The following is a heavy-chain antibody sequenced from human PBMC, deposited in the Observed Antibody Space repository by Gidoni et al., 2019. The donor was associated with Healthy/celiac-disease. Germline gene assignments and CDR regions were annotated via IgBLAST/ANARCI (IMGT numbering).Heavy chain of an antibody. CDR3: TTDYYGSGSYFHYYYGMDV. CDR2: IKSKTDGGTT. J-gene: IGHJ6*02. V-gene: IGHV3-15*01. Sequence: EVQLVESGGGLVKPGGSLRLSCAASGFTFSNAWMSWVRQAPGKGLEWVGRIKSKTDGGTTDYAAPVKGRFTISRDDSKNTLYLQMNSLKTEDTAVYYCTTDYYGSGSYFHYYYGMDVWGQGTTVTVSS. D-gene: IGHD3-10*01. CDR1: GFTFSNAW.